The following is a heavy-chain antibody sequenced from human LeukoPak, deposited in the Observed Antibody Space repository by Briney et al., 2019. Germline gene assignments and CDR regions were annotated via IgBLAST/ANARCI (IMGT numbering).Heavy chain of an antibody. V-gene: IGHV1-69*06. CDR1: GGTFSIYA. J-gene: IGHJ4*02. D-gene: IGHD3-10*01. CDR2: IIPIFGTA. Sequence: SVTVSCKASGGTFSIYAISWVRQAPGQGLEWMGGIIPIFGTANYAQKFQGRVTITADKSTSTAYMELSSLRSEDTAVYYCARANRITMVRYFDYWGQGTLVTVSS. CDR3: ARANRITMVRYFDY.